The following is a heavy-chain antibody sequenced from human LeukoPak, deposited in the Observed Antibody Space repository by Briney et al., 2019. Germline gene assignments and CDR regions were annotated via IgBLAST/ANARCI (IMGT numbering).Heavy chain of an antibody. CDR3: ARAYSSSWKRGTFFDY. CDR1: GGTFSSYA. D-gene: IGHD6-13*01. J-gene: IGHJ4*02. CDR2: IIPIFGTA. V-gene: IGHV1-69*05. Sequence: SVKVSCKASGGTFSSYAISWVRQAPGQGLEWMGGIIPIFGTADYAQKFQGRVTITTDESTSTAYMELSSLRSEDTAVYYCARAYSSSWKRGTFFDYWGQGTLVTVSS.